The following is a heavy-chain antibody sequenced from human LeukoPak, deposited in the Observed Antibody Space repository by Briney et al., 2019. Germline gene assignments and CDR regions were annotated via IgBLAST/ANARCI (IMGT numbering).Heavy chain of an antibody. Sequence: ASVKVSCKASGYTLTDYYIHWVRQAPGQGLEWMGWINPSGGTTTYAQKLQGRVSMTRDTSTSTVYMELNTLRSEDTAVYYCARGSNYYYDSSADYPRYWGQGTLVTVSS. J-gene: IGHJ4*02. V-gene: IGHV1-46*01. CDR1: GYTLTDYY. D-gene: IGHD3-22*01. CDR2: INPSGGTT. CDR3: ARGSNYYYDSSADYPRY.